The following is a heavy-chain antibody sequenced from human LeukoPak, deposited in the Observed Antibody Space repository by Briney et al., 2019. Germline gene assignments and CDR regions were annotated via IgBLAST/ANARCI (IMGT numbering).Heavy chain of an antibody. D-gene: IGHD5-12*01. V-gene: IGHV1-69*04. J-gene: IGHJ4*02. CDR2: IIPILGIA. Sequence: GASVKVSCKASGGTFSSYAISWVRQAPGQGLEWMGRIIPILGIANYAQKFQGRVTITADKSTSTAYMELRSLRSEDTAVYYCAREWGGGYSGYDTFDYWGQGTLVTVSS. CDR1: GGTFSSYA. CDR3: AREWGGGYSGYDTFDY.